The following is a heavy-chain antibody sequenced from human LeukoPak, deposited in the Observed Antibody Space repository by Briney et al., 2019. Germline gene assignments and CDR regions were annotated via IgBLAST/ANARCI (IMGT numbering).Heavy chain of an antibody. CDR1: GDSISRFS. Sequence: PSETLSLTCSVSGDSISRFSWSWIRQPPGKGLQWIGYIYQSGSAYYNPSLESRLTISLDRAKNQFSLKLTSVTAADTAVYYCATHGGTVGYFDYWGQGILVTVSS. CDR2: IYQSGSA. J-gene: IGHJ4*02. D-gene: IGHD1-1*01. CDR3: ATHGGTVGYFDY. V-gene: IGHV4-30-2*01.